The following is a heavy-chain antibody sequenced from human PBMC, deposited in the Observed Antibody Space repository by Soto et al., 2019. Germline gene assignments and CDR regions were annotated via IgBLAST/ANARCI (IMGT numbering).Heavy chain of an antibody. D-gene: IGHD6-13*01. J-gene: IGHJ3*02. Sequence: SEALALTCAVSGGSISSGGYSWSWIRQPPGKGLEWIGYIYHSGSTYYNPSLKSRVTISVDRSKNQFSLKLSSVTAADTAVYYCARLVWDAFDIWGQGTMVTVSS. CDR3: ARLVWDAFDI. V-gene: IGHV4-30-2*01. CDR1: GGSISSGGYS. CDR2: IYHSGST.